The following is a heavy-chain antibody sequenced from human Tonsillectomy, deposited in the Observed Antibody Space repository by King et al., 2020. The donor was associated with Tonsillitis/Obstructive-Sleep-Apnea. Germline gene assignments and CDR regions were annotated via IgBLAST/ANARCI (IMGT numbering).Heavy chain of an antibody. J-gene: IGHJ4*02. Sequence: QLVQSGAEVKKPGESLKLSCQDSGYTFTSFWIGWVRQMPGKGLEWMGFIYPGDSDTRYSPSFQGQVTISADKSINTAYLRWSSLKASDTAIYYCASRLEDQLLPYYFDVWGQGTLVTVSS. V-gene: IGHV5-51*01. D-gene: IGHD1-26*01. CDR1: GYTFTSFW. CDR3: ASRLEDQLLPYYFDV. CDR2: IYPGDSDT.